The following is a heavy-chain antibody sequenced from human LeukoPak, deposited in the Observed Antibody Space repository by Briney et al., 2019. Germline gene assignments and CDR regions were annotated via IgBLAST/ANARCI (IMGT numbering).Heavy chain of an antibody. D-gene: IGHD2-21*01. CDR2: MNPNSGNT. CDR3: ARNCGGDCYQDY. J-gene: IGHJ4*02. Sequence: GASVKVSCKASGYTFTSYDINWVRQATGQGLEWMGWMNPNSGNTGYAQKFQGRVTITRNTSISTAYMELSSLRSEDTAVYYCARNCGGDCYQDYWGQGTLVTVSS. V-gene: IGHV1-8*03. CDR1: GYTFTSYD.